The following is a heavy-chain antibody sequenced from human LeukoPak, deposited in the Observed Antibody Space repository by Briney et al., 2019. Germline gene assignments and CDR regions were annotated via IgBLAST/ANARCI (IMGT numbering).Heavy chain of an antibody. Sequence: SETLSLTCAVSGGSISSSNWWSWVRQPPGKGLEWIGEIYHSGSTNYNPSLKSRVTISVDKSKNQLSLKLSSVTAADTAVYYCARGNSDCSGGSCYSSYYYYYMDVWGKGTTVTVSS. V-gene: IGHV4-4*02. CDR1: GGSISSSNW. CDR3: ARGNSDCSGGSCYSSYYYYYMDV. D-gene: IGHD2-15*01. J-gene: IGHJ6*03. CDR2: IYHSGST.